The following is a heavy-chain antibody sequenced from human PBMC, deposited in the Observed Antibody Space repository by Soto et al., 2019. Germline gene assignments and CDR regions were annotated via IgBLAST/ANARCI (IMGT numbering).Heavy chain of an antibody. CDR1: GFRFRTRA. J-gene: IGHJ5*01. CDR2: IRPGGDST. CDR3: TTHEEGAPWAGGFDS. D-gene: IGHD1-26*01. V-gene: IGHV3-23*01. Sequence: GGSLRLSCAASGFRFRTRAMSWVRQAPGKGLEWVASIRPGGDSTYYADSVKGRFAVSRDNSNGTLYLQMDSLRVEDTAIYYCTTHEEGAPWAGGFDSWGQGTLVTVSS.